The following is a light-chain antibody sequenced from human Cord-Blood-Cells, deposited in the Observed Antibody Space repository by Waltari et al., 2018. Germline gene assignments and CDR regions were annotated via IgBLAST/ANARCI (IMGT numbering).Light chain of an antibody. CDR3: SSYTSSSTVV. CDR1: RGINVGTYR. CDR2: YKSDSDK. Sequence: QAVLTQPSSLSASPGASASLTCTLRRGINVGTYRIYWYQHKPGSPPQYLLRYKSDSDKQQGSGVPSRFSGSKDASANAGILLISGLQSEDEADYYCSSYTSSSTVVFGGGTKLTVL. V-gene: IGLV5-45*02. J-gene: IGLJ2*01.